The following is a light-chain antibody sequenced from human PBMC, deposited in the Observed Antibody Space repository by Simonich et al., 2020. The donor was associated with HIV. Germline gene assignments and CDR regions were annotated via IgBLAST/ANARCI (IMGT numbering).Light chain of an antibody. J-gene: IGLJ2*01. CDR3: CSYAGSYIFVL. CDR2: DVT. V-gene: IGLV2-11*01. CDR1: SSDVGGYNY. Sequence: QSALTQPPSASGSPGQSVTISCTGTSSDVGGYNYVSWYQQHPGKAPKLMIYDVTKRPSGVPDRVSGSKSGNTASLTISGLQAEDEADYYCCSYAGSYIFVLFGGGTKLTVL.